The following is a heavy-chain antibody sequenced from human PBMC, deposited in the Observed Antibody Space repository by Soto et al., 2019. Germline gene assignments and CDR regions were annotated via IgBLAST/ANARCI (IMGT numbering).Heavy chain of an antibody. V-gene: IGHV4-59*08. Sequence: SETLSLTCTVSGGSISSYYWSWIRQPPGKGLEWIGYIYYSGSTNYNPSLKSRVTISVDTSKNQFSLKLSSVTAADTAVYYCARKTSIAARWSYYYYYMDVWGKGTTVTVSS. CDR3: ARKTSIAARWSYYYYYMDV. D-gene: IGHD6-6*01. J-gene: IGHJ6*03. CDR1: GGSISSYY. CDR2: IYYSGST.